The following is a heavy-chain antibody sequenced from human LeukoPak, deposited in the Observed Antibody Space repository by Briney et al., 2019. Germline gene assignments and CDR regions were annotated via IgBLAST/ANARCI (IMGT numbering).Heavy chain of an antibody. CDR3: ASPRGYSYGLDY. Sequence: SETLSLTCTVSGGSISSSSSYWGWIRQPPGKGLEWIGSIYYSGSTYYNPSLKSRVTISVDTSKNQFSLKLSSVTAADTAVYYCASPRGYSYGLDYWGQGTLVTVSS. D-gene: IGHD5-18*01. J-gene: IGHJ4*02. V-gene: IGHV4-39*01. CDR1: GGSISSSSSY. CDR2: IYYSGST.